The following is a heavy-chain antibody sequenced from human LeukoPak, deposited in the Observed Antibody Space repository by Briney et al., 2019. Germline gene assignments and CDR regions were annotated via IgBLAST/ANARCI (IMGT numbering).Heavy chain of an antibody. CDR3: ARDLRWLRIIDY. CDR1: GFTFSDYY. J-gene: IGHJ4*02. D-gene: IGHD5-24*01. CDR2: ISSSGSTI. Sequence: NTGGSLRLSCAASGFTFSDYYMSWIRQAPGKGLEWVSYISSSGSTIYYADSVKGRFTISRDNAKNSLYLQMNSLRAEDTAVYYCARDLRWLRIIDYWGQGTLVTVSS. V-gene: IGHV3-11*04.